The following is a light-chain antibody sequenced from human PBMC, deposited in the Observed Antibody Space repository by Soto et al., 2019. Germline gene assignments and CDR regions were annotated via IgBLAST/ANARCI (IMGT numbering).Light chain of an antibody. CDR2: GAS. J-gene: IGKJ1*01. CDR3: QQYGSSPRT. CDR1: QSVSSSY. V-gene: IGKV3-20*01. Sequence: EIVLTQSPGTLSLSPGERATLSCRASQSVSSSYLAWYQQKLGQAPRLLIFGASSRATDIPDRFSGSGSGTDFTLTISRLEPEDCAVYYCQQYGSSPRTFGQGTKVDFK.